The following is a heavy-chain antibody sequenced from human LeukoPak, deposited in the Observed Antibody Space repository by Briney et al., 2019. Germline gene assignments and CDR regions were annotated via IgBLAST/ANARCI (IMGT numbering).Heavy chain of an antibody. V-gene: IGHV1-3*01. CDR3: ATRIEAVGS. CDR2: IIPGNGNT. D-gene: IGHD6-13*01. J-gene: IGHJ4*02. CDR1: GYTFSSYA. Sequence: ASVKVSCKASGYTFSSYAMHWVRQAPGQRLEWMGWIIPGNGNTKYSQKFQGRVTITRDTSASTAYMELSSLRSEDTAVYYCATRIEAVGSWGQGTLVTVSS.